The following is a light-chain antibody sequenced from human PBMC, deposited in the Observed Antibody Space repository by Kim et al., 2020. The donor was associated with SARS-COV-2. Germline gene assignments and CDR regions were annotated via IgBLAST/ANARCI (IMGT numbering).Light chain of an antibody. CDR1: NIGSNS. V-gene: IGLV3-21*04. CDR3: QVWDSSSDHPGV. J-gene: IGLJ2*01. CDR2: YDS. Sequence: PGKAARFTCGGNNIGSNSVHWYQQRPGQAPVLVIYYDSDRPSGIPERFSGSNSGNTATLTISRVEAGDEADYYCQVWDSSSDHPGVFGGGTQLTVL.